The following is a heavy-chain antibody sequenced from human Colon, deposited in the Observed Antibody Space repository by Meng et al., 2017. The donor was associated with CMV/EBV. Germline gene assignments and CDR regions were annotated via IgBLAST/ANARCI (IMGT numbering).Heavy chain of an antibody. CDR2: IDPGDSDT. V-gene: IGHV5-51*01. J-gene: IGHJ5*02. CDR1: VYTFTSYW. CDR3: ARIPSLNWFDP. Sequence: KVSCKASVYTFTSYWIGWVRLMPGKGLEWMGIIDPGDSDTRYNPSFEGHVTISVDKSINTAYLQWGSLRASDSAMYYCARIPSLNWFDPWGQGTLVTVSS.